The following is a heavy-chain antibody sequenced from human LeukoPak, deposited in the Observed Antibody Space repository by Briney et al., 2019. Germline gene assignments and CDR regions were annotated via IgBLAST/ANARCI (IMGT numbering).Heavy chain of an antibody. CDR1: GFTFGSYA. CDR2: ISGSGGST. CDR3: AKGTYYEILTGYPPYYFDY. D-gene: IGHD3-9*01. Sequence: PGGSLRLSCAASGFTFGSYAMSWVRQAPGKGLEWVSGISGSGGSTYYADSVKGRFTISRDNSKNTLYLQMNSLRAEDTAVYYCAKGTYYEILTGYPPYYFDYWDQGTLVTVSS. J-gene: IGHJ4*02. V-gene: IGHV3-23*01.